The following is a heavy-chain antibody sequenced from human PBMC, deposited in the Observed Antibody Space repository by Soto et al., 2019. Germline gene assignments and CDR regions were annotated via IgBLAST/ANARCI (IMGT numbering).Heavy chain of an antibody. J-gene: IGHJ1*01. Sequence: SETLSLTCTVSGDSMSSGDNYWSWIRQPPGKGLECIAYIYHSGSAYYNPSFRSRGVISVDPSRNQFSLKLTSVTAADTAVYYCASLNYDFWSGYSHYAEYFQHWGQGTLVTVSS. CDR3: ASLNYDFWSGYSHYAEYFQH. CDR2: IYHSGSA. CDR1: GDSMSSGDNY. D-gene: IGHD3-3*01. V-gene: IGHV4-30-4*08.